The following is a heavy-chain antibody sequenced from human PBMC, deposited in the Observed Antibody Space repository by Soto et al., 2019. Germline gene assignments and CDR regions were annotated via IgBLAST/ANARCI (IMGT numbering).Heavy chain of an antibody. CDR3: ATDRSGSYLYYFDY. CDR2: FDPEDGET. Sequence: GASVKVSCKVSGYTLTELSMHWVRQAPGKGLEWMGGFDPEDGETIYAQKFQGRVTMTEDTSTDTAYMELSGLRSEDTAVYYCATDRSGSYLYYFDYWGQGTLVTVSS. CDR1: GYTLTELS. V-gene: IGHV1-24*01. J-gene: IGHJ4*02. D-gene: IGHD1-26*01.